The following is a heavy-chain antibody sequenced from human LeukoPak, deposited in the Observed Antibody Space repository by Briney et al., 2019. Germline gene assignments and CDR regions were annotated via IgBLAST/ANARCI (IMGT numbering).Heavy chain of an antibody. J-gene: IGHJ6*04. V-gene: IGHV3-48*03. CDR3: ARERKPWLLTTANYYYGMDV. CDR2: ISSSGSTI. Sequence: GGSLRLSCAASGFTFSSYEMNWVRQAPGKGLEWVSYISSSGSTIYYADSVKGRFTISRDNAKNSLYLQMNSLRAEDTAVYYCARERKPWLLTTANYYYGMDVWGKGTTVTVSS. CDR1: GFTFSSYE. D-gene: IGHD1-1*01.